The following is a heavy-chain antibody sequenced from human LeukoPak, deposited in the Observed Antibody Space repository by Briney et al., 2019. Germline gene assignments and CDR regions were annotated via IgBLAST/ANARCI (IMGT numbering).Heavy chain of an antibody. CDR2: IRYDGSNK. D-gene: IGHD3-22*01. V-gene: IGHV3-30*02. Sequence: GGSLRLSCAASGFTFSSYGMHWVRQAPGKGLEWVAFIRYDGSNKYYADSVKGRFTISRDNSKNTLYLQMNSLRAEDTAVYYCAKGWEWFYDRTIDYWGQGTLVTVSS. CDR1: GFTFSSYG. CDR3: AKGWEWFYDRTIDY. J-gene: IGHJ4*02.